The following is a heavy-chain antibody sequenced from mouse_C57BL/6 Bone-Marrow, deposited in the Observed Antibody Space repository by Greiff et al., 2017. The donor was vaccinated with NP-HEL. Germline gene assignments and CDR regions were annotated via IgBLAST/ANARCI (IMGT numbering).Heavy chain of an antibody. CDR2: IYPGNSDT. Sequence: VQLKESGTVLARPGASVKMSCKTSGYTFTSYWMHWVKQRPGQGLEWIGAIYPGNSDTSYNQKFKGKAKLTAVTSASTAYMELSSLTNEDSAVYYCTSYSNYEGLSAMDYWGQGTSVTVSS. D-gene: IGHD2-5*01. CDR3: TSYSNYEGLSAMDY. CDR1: GYTFTSYW. V-gene: IGHV1-5*01. J-gene: IGHJ4*01.